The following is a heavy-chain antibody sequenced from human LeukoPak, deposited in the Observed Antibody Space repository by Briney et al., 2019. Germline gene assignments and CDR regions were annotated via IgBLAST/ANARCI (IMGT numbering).Heavy chain of an antibody. J-gene: IGHJ4*02. D-gene: IGHD6-13*01. CDR1: GGSISSYY. CDR2: VYYSGST. CDR3: ARDVIAAPGTADY. V-gene: IGHV4-59*12. Sequence: KSSETLSLTCTVSGGSISSYYWNWIRQPPGKGLEWIGYVYYSGSTNYNPSLKSRVTMSVDTSQNQFSLKLSSVTAADTAVYYCARDVIAAPGTADYWGQGTLVTVSS.